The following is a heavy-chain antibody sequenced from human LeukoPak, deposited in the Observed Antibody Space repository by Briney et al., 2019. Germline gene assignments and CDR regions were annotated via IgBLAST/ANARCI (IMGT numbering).Heavy chain of an antibody. Sequence: GGSLRLSCAASGFTFSTYGMHWVRQAPGKGLEWVALIWYDGTYKYYVDPVKGRFTISRDNSKNTLYLQMNSLRTEDTAVYYCARDRAVGNYFDYWGQGTLVTVSS. V-gene: IGHV3-33*01. CDR1: GFTFSTYG. CDR3: ARDRAVGNYFDY. D-gene: IGHD6-13*01. CDR2: IWYDGTYK. J-gene: IGHJ4*02.